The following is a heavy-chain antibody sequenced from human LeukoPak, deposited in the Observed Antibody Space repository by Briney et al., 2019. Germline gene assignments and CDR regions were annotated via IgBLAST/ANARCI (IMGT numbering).Heavy chain of an antibody. J-gene: IGHJ4*02. CDR2: ISGDGART. CDR3: VYQVQGVVK. Sequence: GGSLRLSCSASGFTFSTFVMHWVRQAPGKGLEYVSGISGDGARTYYGDSVKGRFTISRDNSKNTLYVQMTSLRAEDTAVYYCVYQVQGVVKWGQGTLVTVSS. V-gene: IGHV3-64*05. CDR1: GFTFSTFV. D-gene: IGHD3-3*01.